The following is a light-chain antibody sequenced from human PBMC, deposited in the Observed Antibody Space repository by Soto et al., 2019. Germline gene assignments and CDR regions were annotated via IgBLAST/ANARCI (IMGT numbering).Light chain of an antibody. CDR3: QSNDNGLSGSAV. Sequence: SVTISCTGSSANIGAGYDVNRYQQLPETAPKVLIFVDSNRPSGVPDRFADSKSGTSAFLGITGPQAADEADYYCQSNDNGLSGSAVFGTGTKVTV. J-gene: IGLJ1*01. V-gene: IGLV1-40*01. CDR1: SANIGAGYD. CDR2: VDS.